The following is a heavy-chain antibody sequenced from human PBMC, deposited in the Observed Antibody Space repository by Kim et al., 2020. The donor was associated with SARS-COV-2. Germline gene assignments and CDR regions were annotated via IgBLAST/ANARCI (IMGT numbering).Heavy chain of an antibody. CDR1: GGSFSGYY. D-gene: IGHD6-19*01. V-gene: IGHV4-34*01. CDR2: INHSGST. CDR3: ARVQPGVAGPFDY. Sequence: SETLSLTCAVYGGSFSGYYWSWIRQPPGKGLEWIGEINHSGSTNYNPSLKSRVTISVDTSKNQFSLKLSSVTAADTAVYYCARVQPGVAGPFDYWGQGTLVTVSS. J-gene: IGHJ4*02.